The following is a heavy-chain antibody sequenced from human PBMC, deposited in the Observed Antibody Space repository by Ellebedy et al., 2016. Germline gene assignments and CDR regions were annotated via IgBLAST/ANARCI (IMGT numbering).Heavy chain of an antibody. CDR2: IYHSGST. J-gene: IGHJ5*02. V-gene: IGHV4-39*07. D-gene: IGHD4-17*01. CDR1: GGSISSSSHS. CDR3: ARGKTTVTTRWFDP. Sequence: SETLSLTCSVSGGSISSSSHSWGWVRQPPGKGLEWIGEIYHSGSTNYNPSLKSRVTISVDKSKNQFSLKLSSVTAADTAVYYCARGKTTVTTRWFDPWGQGTLVTVSS.